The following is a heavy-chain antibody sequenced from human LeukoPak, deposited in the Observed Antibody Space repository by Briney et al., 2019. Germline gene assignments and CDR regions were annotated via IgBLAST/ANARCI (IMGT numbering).Heavy chain of an antibody. Sequence: GASVKVSCKASGGTFSSYAISWVRQAPGQGLEWMGRIIPIFGTANYAQKFQGRVTITTDESTSTAYMELSSLRSEDTAVYYCASATSYYYDSSGYYLGCWGQGTLVTVSS. J-gene: IGHJ4*02. D-gene: IGHD3-22*01. V-gene: IGHV1-69*05. CDR2: IIPIFGTA. CDR1: GGTFSSYA. CDR3: ASATSYYYDSSGYYLGC.